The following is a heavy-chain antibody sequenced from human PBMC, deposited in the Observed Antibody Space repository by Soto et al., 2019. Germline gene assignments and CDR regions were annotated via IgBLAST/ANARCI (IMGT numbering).Heavy chain of an antibody. CDR2: IYYSGRT. CDR3: ARFAKEENPKVGSWYYFDY. J-gene: IGHJ4*02. V-gene: IGHV4-31*03. D-gene: IGHD6-13*01. Sequence: LALACTSSGGCMSISVYVLTWVSHHPGKCVEWIGNIYYSGRTYYNPSLKSRVTISVDTSKNQFSLKLSSVTAADTAVYYCARFAKEENPKVGSWYYFDYWGQGTRVTGSS. CDR1: GGCMSISVYV.